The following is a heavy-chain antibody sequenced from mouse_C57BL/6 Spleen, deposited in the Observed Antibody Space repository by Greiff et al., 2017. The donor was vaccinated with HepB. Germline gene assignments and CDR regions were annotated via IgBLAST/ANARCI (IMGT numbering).Heavy chain of an antibody. CDR3: TTDYDGSSYVE. CDR1: GFNIKDYY. V-gene: IGHV14-1*01. Sequence: EVQLQQSGAELVRPGASVKLSCTASGFNIKDYYMHWVKQRPEQGLEWIGRIDPEDGDTEYAPKFQGKPTMTADTSSNTAYLQLSSLTSEDTAVYYCTTDYDGSSYVEWGQGTTLTVSS. D-gene: IGHD1-1*01. CDR2: IDPEDGDT. J-gene: IGHJ2*01.